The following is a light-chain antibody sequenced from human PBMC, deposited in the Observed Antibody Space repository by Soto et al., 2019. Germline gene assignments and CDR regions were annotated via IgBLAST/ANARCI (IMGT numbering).Light chain of an antibody. V-gene: IGLV8-61*01. CDR3: VLYMGSGISV. Sequence: QAVVTQEPSFSVSPGGTVTLTCGLTSDSVSTSYYPSWYQQTPGQAPRTLIYNTDTRSSGVPDRFSGSILGNKAALTITGAQADDEFDYYCVLYMGSGISVFGGGTKLTVL. CDR2: NTD. J-gene: IGLJ2*01. CDR1: SDSVSTSYY.